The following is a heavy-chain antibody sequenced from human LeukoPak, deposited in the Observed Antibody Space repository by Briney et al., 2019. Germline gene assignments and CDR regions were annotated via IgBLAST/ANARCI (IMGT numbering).Heavy chain of an antibody. CDR3: ATRYCSGGSCCFDP. CDR2: IYYSGST. J-gene: IGHJ5*02. Sequence: SETLSLTCTGSGGSVSSSSYYWGWIRQPPGKGLEWIGSIYYSGSTSYNPSLKSRVTISVDTSRNQFSLKLSSVTAADTAVYYCATRYCSGGSCCFDPWGQGTLVTVSS. CDR1: GGSVSSSSYY. V-gene: IGHV4-39*01. D-gene: IGHD2-15*01.